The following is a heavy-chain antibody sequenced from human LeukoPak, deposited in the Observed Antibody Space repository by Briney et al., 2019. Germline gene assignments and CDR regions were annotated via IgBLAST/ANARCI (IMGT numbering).Heavy chain of an antibody. CDR1: GYTFTGYY. Sequence: ASVKVSCKASGYTFTGYYMHWVRRAPGQGLEWMGWINPNSGGTNYAQKFQGRVTMTRDTSISTAYMELSRLRSDDTAVYYCARDYTVVGGYYFDYWGQGTLVTVSS. D-gene: IGHD4-23*01. V-gene: IGHV1-2*02. J-gene: IGHJ4*02. CDR2: INPNSGGT. CDR3: ARDYTVVGGYYFDY.